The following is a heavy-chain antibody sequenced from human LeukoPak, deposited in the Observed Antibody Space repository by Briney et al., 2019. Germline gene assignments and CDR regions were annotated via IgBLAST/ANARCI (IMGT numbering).Heavy chain of an antibody. CDR1: GYTFINYF. CDR2: INPSAGST. J-gene: IGHJ4*02. Sequence: ASVKISCKASGYTFINYFLYWVRQAPGQGREWMGIINPSAGSTSYAQKFQGRVTITRDTSTSTVYMQLRSLRSEDPAVYYCARAYYYDSSGYYPGGDYWGQGTLVTVSS. D-gene: IGHD3-22*01. V-gene: IGHV1-46*01. CDR3: ARAYYYDSSGYYPGGDY.